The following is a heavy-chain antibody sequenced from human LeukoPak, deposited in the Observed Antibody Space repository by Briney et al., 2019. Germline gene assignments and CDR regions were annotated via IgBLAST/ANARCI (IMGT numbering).Heavy chain of an antibody. CDR2: ISSSGSTI. CDR1: GFTFSDYY. Sequence: GGSLRLSCAASGFTFSDYYMSWIRQAPGKGLEWVSCISSSGSTIYYADSVKGRFTISRDNAKNSLYLQMNSLRAEDTAVYYCARGQRYMVRGVIIATSLDYWGQGTLVTVSS. CDR3: ARGQRYMVRGVIIATSLDY. D-gene: IGHD3-10*01. V-gene: IGHV3-11*01. J-gene: IGHJ4*02.